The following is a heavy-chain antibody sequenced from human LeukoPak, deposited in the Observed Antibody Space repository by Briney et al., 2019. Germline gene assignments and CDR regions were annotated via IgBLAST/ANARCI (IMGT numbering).Heavy chain of an antibody. J-gene: IGHJ3*02. CDR1: GGSISSGDYY. D-gene: IGHD3-3*01. CDR3: ARVEHYTIFGVVTMSAFDI. V-gene: IGHV4-30-4*08. CDR2: IYYSGST. Sequence: SQTLSLTCTVSGGSISSGDYYWSWIRQPPGKGLEWIGYIYYSGSTYYNLSLKSRVTISVDTSKNQFSLKLSSVTAADTAVYYCARVEHYTIFGVVTMSAFDIWGQGTMVTVSS.